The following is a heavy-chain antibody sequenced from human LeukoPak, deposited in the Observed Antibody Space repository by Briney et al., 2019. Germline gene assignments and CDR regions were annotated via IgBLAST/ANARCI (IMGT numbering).Heavy chain of an antibody. D-gene: IGHD4-11*01. Sequence: GGSLRLSCAASGFTVSSNYMSWVRQAPGKGLEWVSVIYSGGSTYYADSVKGRFTISRDNSKNTLYLQMNSLRAEDTAVYYCAIDYTSQLEYFQHWGRGTLVTVSS. J-gene: IGHJ1*01. CDR1: GFTVSSNY. CDR2: IYSGGST. CDR3: AIDYTSQLEYFQH. V-gene: IGHV3-53*01.